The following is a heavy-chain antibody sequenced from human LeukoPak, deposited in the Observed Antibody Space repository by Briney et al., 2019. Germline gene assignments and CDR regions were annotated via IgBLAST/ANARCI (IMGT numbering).Heavy chain of an antibody. CDR2: IGTAGDT. Sequence: GGSLRLSCAASGFTFSSYGMHWVRQAPGKGLEWVSAIGTAGDTNYPASVKGRFTISRENAKNSLYLQMNSLRAGDTAVYYCARDNGKREFDYWGQGTLVTVSS. CDR3: ARDNGKREFDY. J-gene: IGHJ4*02. CDR1: GFTFSSYG. V-gene: IGHV3-13*01. D-gene: IGHD1-26*01.